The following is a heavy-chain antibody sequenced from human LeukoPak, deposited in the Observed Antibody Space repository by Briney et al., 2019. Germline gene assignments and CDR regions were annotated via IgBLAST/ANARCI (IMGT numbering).Heavy chain of an antibody. D-gene: IGHD2-2*01. V-gene: IGHV3-23*01. CDR1: GFPLSSYA. CDR3: AKEGALGYCSSTSCEDAFDI. Sequence: GGSLRLSCAASGFPLSSYAMSWVRQAPGTGLEWVSAISGSGGSTYYADSVNGRFTISRDNSKNTLYLQMNSLRAEDAAVYYCAKEGALGYCSSTSCEDAFDIWGQGTMVTVSS. J-gene: IGHJ3*02. CDR2: ISGSGGST.